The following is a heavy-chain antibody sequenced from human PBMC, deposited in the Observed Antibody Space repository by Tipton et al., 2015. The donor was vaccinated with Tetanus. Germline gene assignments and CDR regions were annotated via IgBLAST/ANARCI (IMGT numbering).Heavy chain of an antibody. Sequence: TLSLTCTVSRGSISDKKYYWGWIRQPPGRGLEWIASIYFEGSTYYSPSFKSRVSIAVDRSQSVFSLNLTSATAADTAVYYCARHLYGYWFDPWGQGALGTVSS. D-gene: IGHD3-10*01. J-gene: IGHJ5*02. CDR1: RGSISDKKYY. CDR3: ARHLYGYWFDP. CDR2: IYFEGST. V-gene: IGHV4-39*02.